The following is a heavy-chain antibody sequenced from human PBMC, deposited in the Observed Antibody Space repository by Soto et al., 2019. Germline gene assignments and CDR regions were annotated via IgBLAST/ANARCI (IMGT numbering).Heavy chain of an antibody. V-gene: IGHV3-30*09. CDR2: ISYDGNKK. J-gene: IGHJ5*02. CDR3: ARDFGEWEIPSP. CDR1: GFTFSSYA. D-gene: IGHD3-10*01. Sequence: QVQLVESGGGVVQPGRSLRLSCAASGFTFSSYAMHWVRQAPGKGLEWVAVISYDGNKKYDADSVKGRFAISTDNSKNTLYLQMNSLRVEDTAVYDCARDFGEWEIPSPSVQGTPGTVSS.